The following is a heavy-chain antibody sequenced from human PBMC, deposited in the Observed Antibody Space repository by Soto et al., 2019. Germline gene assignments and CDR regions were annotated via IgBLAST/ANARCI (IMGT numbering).Heavy chain of an antibody. CDR3: ARAQYSSSWYPFDY. J-gene: IGHJ4*02. V-gene: IGHV3-33*01. CDR2: IYYDGSNK. D-gene: IGHD6-13*01. Sequence: QVQLVESGGGVVQPGRSLRLSCAASGFTFSSYGMHWVRQAPGKGLEWVAVIYYDGSNKYYADSVKGRITISRDNSKNTLYLQMNSLRAEDTALYYCARAQYSSSWYPFDYWGQGTLVTVSS. CDR1: GFTFSSYG.